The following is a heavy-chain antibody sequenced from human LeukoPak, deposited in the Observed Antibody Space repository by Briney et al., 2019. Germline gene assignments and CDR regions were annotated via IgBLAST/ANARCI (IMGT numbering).Heavy chain of an antibody. CDR2: INHSGST. CDR1: GGSISSSSYY. CDR3: ARWFQLKFDP. V-gene: IGHV4-39*07. D-gene: IGHD3-10*01. Sequence: PSETLSLTCTVSGGSISSSSYYWSWIRQPPGKGLEWIGEINHSGSTNYNPSLKSRVTISVDTSKNQFSLKLSSVTAADTAVYYCARWFQLKFDPWGQGTLVTVSS. J-gene: IGHJ5*02.